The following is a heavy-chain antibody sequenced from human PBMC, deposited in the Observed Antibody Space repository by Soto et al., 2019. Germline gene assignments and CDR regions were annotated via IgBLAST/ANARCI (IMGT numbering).Heavy chain of an antibody. J-gene: IGHJ6*02. CDR2: ISHTGTT. CDR3: ARVTMVIRDSDHFGVDV. D-gene: IGHD4-17*01. Sequence: XETLSLPFLVSGFPISSPYSWGWIRQPPGKGLEWIGSISHTGTTSYSPSLTSRVSISVDTSKNQVSLKLTSVTAADTAVYFCARVTMVIRDSDHFGVDVWGHGTTVTVSS. CDR1: GFPISSPYS. V-gene: IGHV4-38-2*02.